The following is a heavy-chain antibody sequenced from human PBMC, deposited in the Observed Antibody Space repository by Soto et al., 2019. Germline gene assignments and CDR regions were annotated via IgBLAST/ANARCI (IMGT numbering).Heavy chain of an antibody. V-gene: IGHV4-39*01. CDR3: AGFVVPASRNSDFDY. CDR2: IYYSGST. D-gene: IGHD2-15*01. J-gene: IGHJ4*02. Sequence: SSETLSLTCTVSGISVITSDYYCVWVRQPPGKGLDWIGNIYYSGSTFYNPSLRSRVTISVDTSKNQFSLKLNSVTAADTAVYFCAGFVVPASRNSDFDYWGQGTLVTVSS. CDR1: GISVITSDYY.